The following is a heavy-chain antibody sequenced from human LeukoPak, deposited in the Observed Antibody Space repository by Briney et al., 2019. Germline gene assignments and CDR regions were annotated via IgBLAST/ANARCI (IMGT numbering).Heavy chain of an antibody. CDR2: INHSGST. CDR1: GGSFSGYY. CDR3: ARGILRYFDWLSRPYYFDY. D-gene: IGHD3-9*01. V-gene: IGHV4-34*01. Sequence: PSETLSLTCAVYGGSFSGYYWSWIRQPPGKGLEWIGEINHSGSTNYNPSLKSRVTISVDTSKNQFSLKLSSVTAADTAVYYCARGILRYFDWLSRPYYFDYWGQGTLVTVPS. J-gene: IGHJ4*02.